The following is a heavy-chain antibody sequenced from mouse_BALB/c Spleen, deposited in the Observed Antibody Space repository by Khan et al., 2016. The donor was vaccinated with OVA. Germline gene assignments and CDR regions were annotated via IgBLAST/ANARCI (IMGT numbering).Heavy chain of an antibody. V-gene: IGHV2-6-4*01. CDR2: IWGGGGT. J-gene: IGHJ4*01. CDR1: GFSLSRYN. CDR3: ARAYYRYDGYYAMDY. Sequence: VQLKESGPGLVAPSQSLSITCTVSGFSLSRYNIHWVRQPPGKGLEWLGMIWGGGGTDYNSTLKSRLSIRKDNSKSQVFLKMNSLQTDDTAMYYCARAYYRYDGYYAMDYWGQGTPVTGSS. D-gene: IGHD2-14*01.